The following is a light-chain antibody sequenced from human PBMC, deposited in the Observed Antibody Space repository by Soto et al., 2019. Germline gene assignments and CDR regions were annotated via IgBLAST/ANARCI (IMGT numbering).Light chain of an antibody. V-gene: IGKV1-5*01. CDR2: DAS. J-gene: IGKJ2*01. CDR3: QQYISYPYT. CDR1: QTTNTW. Sequence: DIQMTQFPSTLYASVGDRVTITCRASQTTNTWLAWYQQKPGTAPKLLIYDASSLEGGVPSRFNARGSGTEFTLTISSLQQDDLATYYCQQYISYPYTFGQGIKVEIK.